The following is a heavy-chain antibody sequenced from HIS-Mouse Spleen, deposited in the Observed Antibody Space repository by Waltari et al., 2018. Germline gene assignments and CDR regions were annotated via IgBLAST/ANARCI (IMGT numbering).Heavy chain of an antibody. CDR1: GYTFTSYG. CDR3: ARDQYSSSWYNYYYGMDV. D-gene: IGHD6-13*01. V-gene: IGHV1-18*01. CDR2: ISAYNGNT. J-gene: IGHJ6*02. Sequence: VKKPGASVKVSCKASGYTFTSYGISWVRQAPGQGLEWMGWISAYNGNTNYAQKLQGRVTMTTDTSTSTAYMELRSLRSDDTAVYYCARDQYSSSWYNYYYGMDVWGQGTTVTVSS.